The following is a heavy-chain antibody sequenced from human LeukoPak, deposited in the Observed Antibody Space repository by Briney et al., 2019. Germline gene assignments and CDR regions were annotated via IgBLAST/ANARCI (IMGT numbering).Heavy chain of an antibody. CDR1: GFTFSTYW. CDR3: ARDVGGSLDY. CDR2: IKGDESAK. J-gene: IGHJ4*02. Sequence: GGSLRLSCAASGFTFSTYWMAWVRQAPGKGLEWVANIKGDESAKHQADSVKGRFTISRDNAQNSVYLQMSNLGGEDTAVYYCARDVGGSLDYWGQGPLVTVSS. D-gene: IGHD3-16*01. V-gene: IGHV3-7*01.